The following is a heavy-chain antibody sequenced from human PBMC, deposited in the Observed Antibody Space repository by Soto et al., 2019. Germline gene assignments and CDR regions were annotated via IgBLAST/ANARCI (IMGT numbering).Heavy chain of an antibody. V-gene: IGHV4-30-4*01. CDR2: IYYSGST. CDR1: GGSISSGDYY. D-gene: IGHD3-3*01. CDR3: ARAPTWTNNWFDP. Sequence: QVQLQESGPGPVKPSQTLSLTCTVSGGSISSGDYYWSWIRQPPGKGLEWIGYIYYSGSTYYNPSLKSRVTISVDTSKNQFSLKLSSVTAADTAVYYCARAPTWTNNWFDPWGQGTLVTVSS. J-gene: IGHJ5*02.